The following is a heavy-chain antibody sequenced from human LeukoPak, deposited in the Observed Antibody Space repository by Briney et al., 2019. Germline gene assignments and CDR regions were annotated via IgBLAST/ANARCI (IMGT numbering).Heavy chain of an antibody. Sequence: SETLSLTCAVYDGSFSGYYWSWIRQPPGKGLEWIGEINHSGSTNYNPSLKSRVTMSLDTSKSQFSLKVRYVTAADTAVYYCARGRKYTSGYRVTELGSGYSDYWGQGTLVTVSS. V-gene: IGHV4-34*01. CDR1: DGSFSGYY. CDR2: INHSGST. J-gene: IGHJ4*02. D-gene: IGHD5-18*01. CDR3: ARGRKYTSGYRVTELGSGYSDY.